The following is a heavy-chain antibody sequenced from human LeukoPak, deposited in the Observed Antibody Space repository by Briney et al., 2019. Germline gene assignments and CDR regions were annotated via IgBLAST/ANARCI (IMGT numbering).Heavy chain of an antibody. CDR2: INPNSGGT. CDR1: GYTFTGYY. CDR3: ARDEDTAMVFDY. D-gene: IGHD5-18*01. Sequence: ASVKVSCKASGYTFTGYYMHWVRQAPGQGLEWMGWINPNSGGTNYAQKFQGRVTMTRDTSISTAYMELSRLRSDDTAVYYCARDEDTAMVFDYWGQGTLVTVSS. J-gene: IGHJ4*02. V-gene: IGHV1-2*02.